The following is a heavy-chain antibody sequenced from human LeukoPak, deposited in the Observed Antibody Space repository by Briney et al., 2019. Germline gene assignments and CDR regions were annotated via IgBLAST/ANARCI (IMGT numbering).Heavy chain of an antibody. CDR2: IIPIFGTA. J-gene: IGHJ1*01. V-gene: IGHV1-69*13. D-gene: IGHD6-13*01. Sequence: GASVKVSCKASGYTFTGYYMHWVRQAPGQGLEWMGGIIPIFGTANYAQKFQGRVTITADESTSTAYMELSSLRSEDTAVYYCARGASSSWYRYFQHWGQGTLVTVSS. CDR3: ARGASSSWYRYFQH. CDR1: GYTFTGYY.